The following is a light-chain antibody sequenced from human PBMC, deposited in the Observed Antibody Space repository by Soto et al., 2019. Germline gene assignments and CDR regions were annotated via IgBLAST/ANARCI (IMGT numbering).Light chain of an antibody. CDR3: SSYTTTDSPLYV. V-gene: IGLV2-14*01. Sequence: QSALTQPASVSGSPGQSITISCTGTSSDTAGYNYVSWYQQHPGKAPKLMIYEVSNRPSGVSNRFSGSQSGNTASLTISGLQAEAESNYYCSSYTTTDSPLYVLATGTKGTVL. CDR1: SSDTAGYNY. CDR2: EVS. J-gene: IGLJ1*01.